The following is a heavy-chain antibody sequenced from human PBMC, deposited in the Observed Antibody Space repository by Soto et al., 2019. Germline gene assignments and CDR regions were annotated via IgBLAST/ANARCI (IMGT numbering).Heavy chain of an antibody. Sequence: QITLKESGPTLVNPTQTLTLTCTFSGFSLSTSGVGVGWIRQPPGKALEWLALIYWDDDKRYSPSLKSRLTITKDTSKNQVVLTMTNMDPVDTATYYCAYVVVVVASEYFQHWGQGTLVTVSS. J-gene: IGHJ1*01. D-gene: IGHD2-15*01. V-gene: IGHV2-5*02. CDR2: IYWDDDK. CDR3: AYVVVVVASEYFQH. CDR1: GFSLSTSGVG.